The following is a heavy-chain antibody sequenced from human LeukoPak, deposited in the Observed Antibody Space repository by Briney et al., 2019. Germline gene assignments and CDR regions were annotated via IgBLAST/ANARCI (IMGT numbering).Heavy chain of an antibody. J-gene: IGHJ4*02. CDR1: GYTFTGYY. Sequence: ASVKVSCKASGYTFTGYYMHWVRQAPGQGLEWMGWINPNSGGTNYAQKFQGRVTMTRDTSISTAYMELSRLRSDDTAVYYCARQNDYSNLVDYWGQGTLVTVSS. CDR2: INPNSGGT. V-gene: IGHV1-2*02. D-gene: IGHD4-11*01. CDR3: ARQNDYSNLVDY.